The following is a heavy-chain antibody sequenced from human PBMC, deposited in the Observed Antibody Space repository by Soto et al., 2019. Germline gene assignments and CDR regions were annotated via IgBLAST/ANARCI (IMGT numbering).Heavy chain of an antibody. V-gene: IGHV1-46*01. CDR1: GDTFTTNY. D-gene: IGHD2-21*01. J-gene: IGHJ6*02. CDR3: ASRVLCDIDV. Sequence: QEQLVQSGAEVKEPGASLKVSCKASGDTFTTNYLHWVRQAPGQGLERMGRINPNNGATLYAQEFEGRVILTTDTSTSTVYMDLNSVKSEDSAVYYSASRVLCDIDVWGQGTTVTVSS. CDR2: INPNNGAT.